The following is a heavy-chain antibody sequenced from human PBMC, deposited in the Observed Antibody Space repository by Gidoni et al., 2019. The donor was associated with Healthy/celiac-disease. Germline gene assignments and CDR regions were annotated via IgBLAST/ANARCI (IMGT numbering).Heavy chain of an antibody. Sequence: QLQLQESGPGLVKPSETLSLTCTVSGGSISSSSYYWGWIRQPPGKGLEWIGSIYYSGSTYYTPSLKSRVTISVDTSKNQFSLKLSSVTAADTAVYYCARILWFGESYYYGMDVWGQGTTVTVSS. CDR3: ARILWFGESYYYGMDV. V-gene: IGHV4-39*01. J-gene: IGHJ6*02. CDR1: GGSISSSSYY. D-gene: IGHD3-10*01. CDR2: IYYSGST.